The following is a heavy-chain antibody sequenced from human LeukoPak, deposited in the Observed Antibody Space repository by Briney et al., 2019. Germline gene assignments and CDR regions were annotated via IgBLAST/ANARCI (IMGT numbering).Heavy chain of an antibody. CDR3: ARDKYYMDV. CDR2: ISSSSTI. V-gene: IGHV3-48*01. J-gene: IGHJ6*03. CDR1: GFTFSSYS. Sequence: GGSLRLSCAASGFTFSSYSMNWVRQAPGKGLEWVSYISSSSTIYYADSVKGRFTISRDNAKNSLYLQMNSLRAEDTAVYYCARDKYYMDVWGKGTTVTVSS.